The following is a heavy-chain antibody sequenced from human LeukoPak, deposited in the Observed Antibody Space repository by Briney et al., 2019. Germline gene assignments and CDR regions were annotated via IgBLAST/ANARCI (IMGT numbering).Heavy chain of an antibody. Sequence: PGRSLRLSCAASGFTFSGYSMNWVRQAPGKGLEWVSYISSSSSSIYYADSVKGRFTISRDNAKNSLYLQMNSLRAEDTAVYYCAREKDDFWSGYYSFDYWGQGILVTVSS. CDR3: AREKDDFWSGYYSFDY. CDR1: GFTFSGYS. V-gene: IGHV3-48*01. D-gene: IGHD3-3*01. CDR2: ISSSSSSI. J-gene: IGHJ4*02.